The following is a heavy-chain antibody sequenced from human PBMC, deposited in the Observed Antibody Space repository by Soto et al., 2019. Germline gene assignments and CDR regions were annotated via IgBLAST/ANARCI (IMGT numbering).Heavy chain of an antibody. CDR1: GFTFSDYS. Sequence: PGGSLRLSCAASGFTFSDYSMHWVRQAPGKGLEYVSAITGNGGNTYYANSLKGRFTISRDNSKNTLYLQMGSLRAEDTAVYFCVRVGSGYDYWGQGTLVTVSS. CDR3: VRVGSGYDY. D-gene: IGHD1-26*01. J-gene: IGHJ4*02. V-gene: IGHV3-64*01. CDR2: ITGNGGNT.